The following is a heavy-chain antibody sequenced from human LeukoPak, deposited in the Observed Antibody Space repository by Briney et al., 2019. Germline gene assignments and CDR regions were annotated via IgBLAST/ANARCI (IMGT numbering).Heavy chain of an antibody. J-gene: IGHJ4*02. CDR3: ARLYCGADCSHFDY. D-gene: IGHD2-21*02. CDR2: IYFSGTT. Sequence: SETLSLTCTVSGGSISSYSYSWGWIRQPPGKGLEWIGSIYFSGTTYYNPSLSGRVTISVDTSKNQFSLKLSSVTAADRAVYYCARLYCGADCSHFDYWGQGTLVTVSS. V-gene: IGHV4-39*01. CDR1: GGSISSYSYS.